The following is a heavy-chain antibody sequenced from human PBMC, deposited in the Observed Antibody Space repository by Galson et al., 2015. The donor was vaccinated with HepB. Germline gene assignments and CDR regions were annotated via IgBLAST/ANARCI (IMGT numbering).Heavy chain of an antibody. D-gene: IGHD3-3*01. CDR1: GFTFRAFG. V-gene: IGHV3-21*01. J-gene: IGHJ4*02. CDR3: ARDASEWSRDY. CDR2: IGSRTNSI. Sequence: SLRLSCAASGFTFRAFGMTWVRQVPGKGLEWVAVIGSRTNSIHYGDSVRGRFTISRDNRQNSVYLQMNSLRAEDTAIYYCARDASEWSRDYWGQGTLVTVSA.